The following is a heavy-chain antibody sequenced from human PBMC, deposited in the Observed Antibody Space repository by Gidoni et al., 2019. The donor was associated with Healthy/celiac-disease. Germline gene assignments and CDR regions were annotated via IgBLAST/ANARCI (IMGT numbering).Heavy chain of an antibody. J-gene: IGHJ6*02. D-gene: IGHD3-10*01. CDR2: IYYSGST. CDR1: GGSISSYY. V-gene: IGHV4-59*01. Sequence: GPGLVKPSETLSLTCTVSGGSISSYYWSWIRQPPGKGLEWIGYIYYSGSTNYNPSLKSRVTISVDTSKNQFSLKLSSVTAADTAVYYCAGVLDYYYGMDVWGQGTTVTVSS. CDR3: AGVLDYYYGMDV.